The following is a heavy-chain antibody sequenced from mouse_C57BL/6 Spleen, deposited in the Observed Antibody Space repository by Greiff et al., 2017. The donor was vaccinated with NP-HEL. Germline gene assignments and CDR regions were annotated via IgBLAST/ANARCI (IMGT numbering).Heavy chain of an antibody. V-gene: IGHV5-16*01. D-gene: IGHD1-1*01. J-gene: IGHJ2*01. CDR1: GFTFSDYY. CDR3: AKGLRGSSLFDY. CDR2: INYDGSST. Sequence: EVNVVESEGGLVQPGSSMKLSCTASGFTFSDYYMAWVRQVPEKGLEWVANINYDGSSTYYLDSLKSRFIISRDNAKTILYLQMSSLKSEDTATDYCAKGLRGSSLFDYWGQGTTLTVSS.